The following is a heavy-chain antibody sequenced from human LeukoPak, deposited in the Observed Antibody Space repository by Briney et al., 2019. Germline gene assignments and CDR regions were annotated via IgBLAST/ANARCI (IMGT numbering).Heavy chain of an antibody. V-gene: IGHV3-23*01. CDR2: ILGSGGST. CDR3: AKWGDYDVLTGYYVPDY. J-gene: IGHJ4*02. CDR1: GFTFSNYA. Sequence: PGASLRLSCAASGFTFSNYAMSWVRQAPEKGLEWVSAILGSGGSTYYADSVKGRFTVSRDNSKSTLYLQMNSLRAKDTALYYCAKWGDYDVLTGYYVPDYWGQGTLVTVSS. D-gene: IGHD3-9*01.